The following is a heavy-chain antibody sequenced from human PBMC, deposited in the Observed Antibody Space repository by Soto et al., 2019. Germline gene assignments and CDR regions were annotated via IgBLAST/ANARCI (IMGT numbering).Heavy chain of an antibody. CDR2: ISSSSSTI. CDR3: ARSGFIFTTTGTTYYYYGMDV. V-gene: IGHV3-48*02. D-gene: IGHD1-1*01. J-gene: IGHJ6*02. CDR1: GFTFSSYS. Sequence: GGPRLSCAASGFTFSSYSMNWVRQAPGKGLEWVSYISSSSSTIYYADSVKGRFTISRDNAKNSLYLQMNSLRDEDTAVYYCARSGFIFTTTGTTYYYYGMDVWGQGTTVTVSS.